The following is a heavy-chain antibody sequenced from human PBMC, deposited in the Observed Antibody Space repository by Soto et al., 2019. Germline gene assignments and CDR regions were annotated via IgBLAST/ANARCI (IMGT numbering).Heavy chain of an antibody. CDR1: AFTFSTYA. V-gene: IGHV3-23*01. D-gene: IGHD3-22*01. J-gene: IGHJ4*02. Sequence: EVQLLESGGGLVQPGGSLRLSCAASAFTFSTYAMSWVRQAPGKGLEWVSAISGTGGSTYYADSVKGRFTISRDNSKNTFYLQMNGLRAEATALYYCAKDVTYYYDAAGSNYFDYWGQGTLVTVSS. CDR3: AKDVTYYYDAAGSNYFDY. CDR2: ISGTGGST.